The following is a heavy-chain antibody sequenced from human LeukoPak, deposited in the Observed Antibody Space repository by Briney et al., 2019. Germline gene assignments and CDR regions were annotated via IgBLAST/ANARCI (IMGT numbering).Heavy chain of an antibody. CDR1: GGSISSGGYY. CDR3: ARADGNHDAFDI. V-gene: IGHV4-31*03. J-gene: IGHJ3*02. D-gene: IGHD4-23*01. CDR2: IYYSGST. Sequence: SETLSLTCTDSGGSISSGGYYWSWIRQHPGKGLEWIGYIYYSGSTYYNPSLKSRVTISVDTSKNQFSLKLSSVTAADTAVYHRARADGNHDAFDIWGQGTMVTVSS.